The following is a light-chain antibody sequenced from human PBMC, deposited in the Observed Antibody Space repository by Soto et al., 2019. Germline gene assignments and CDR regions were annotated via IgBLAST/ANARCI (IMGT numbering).Light chain of an antibody. CDR1: QSVTSNA. CDR3: QQRSNWPTWT. V-gene: IGKV3D-20*02. J-gene: IGKJ1*01. Sequence: EIVLTQSSATLSLSPGERATLSCRASQSVTSNALAWYQQKPGQAPRLLIYGVSSRATGIPDRFSGSGSGTDFTLTISSLEPEDFAVYYCQQRSNWPTWTFGQGTKVDIK. CDR2: GVS.